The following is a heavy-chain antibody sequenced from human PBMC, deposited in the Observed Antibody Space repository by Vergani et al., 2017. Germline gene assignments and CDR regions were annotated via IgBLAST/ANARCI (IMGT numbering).Heavy chain of an antibody. CDR2: IYYSGST. CDR3: ARDDGPYGGKT. Sequence: QVQLQQWGAGLLKPSQTLSLTCTVSGGSISSGGYYWSWIRQHPGKGLEWIGYIYYSGSTYYNPSRRSRVTISVDTSKNQFSLKLSSVTAADTAVYYCARDDGPYGGKTWGQGTLVTVSS. V-gene: IGHV4-31*03. D-gene: IGHD4-23*01. J-gene: IGHJ5*02. CDR1: GGSISSGGYY.